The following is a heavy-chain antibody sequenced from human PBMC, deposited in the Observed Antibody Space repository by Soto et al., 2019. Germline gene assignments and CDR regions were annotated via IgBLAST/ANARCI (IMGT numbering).Heavy chain of an antibody. CDR2: IKSKTDGGTT. CDR3: TKPDPTQWLVQEYFQH. Sequence: GTRSVSGAASGLSFSNTWMSRVRQAPGKGLEWVGRIKSKTDGGTTDYAAPVKGRFTISRDDSKNTLYLQMNSLKTEDTAVYYCTKPDPTQWLVQEYFQHWGQGTLVTVSS. V-gene: IGHV3-15*01. J-gene: IGHJ1*01. CDR1: GLSFSNTW. D-gene: IGHD6-19*01.